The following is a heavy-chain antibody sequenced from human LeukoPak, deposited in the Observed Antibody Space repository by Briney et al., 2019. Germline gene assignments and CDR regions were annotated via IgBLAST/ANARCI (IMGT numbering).Heavy chain of an antibody. CDR2: IYYSGST. V-gene: IGHV4-30-4*01. D-gene: IGHD5-18*01. CDR1: GGSISSGDYY. Sequence: KTSQTLSLTCTVSGGSISSGDYYWSWIRQPPGKGLEWIGYIYYSGSTYYNPSLKSRVTISVDTSKNQFSLKLSSVTAADTAVYYCARAPPTTYTEYYFDYWGQGTLVTVSS. J-gene: IGHJ4*02. CDR3: ARAPPTTYTEYYFDY.